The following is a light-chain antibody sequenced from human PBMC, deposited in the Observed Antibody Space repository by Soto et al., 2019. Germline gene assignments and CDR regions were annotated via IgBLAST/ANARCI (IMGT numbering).Light chain of an antibody. CDR3: QQYGGSPLIT. J-gene: IGKJ5*01. Sequence: PGERATLSCRASQSVRSSSLAWYQQKPGQAPRLLIYGASNRATGIPDRFSGSWSGTDFSLTISRLEPEDFAVYYCQQYGGSPLITFGQGTRLEIK. CDR1: QSVRSSS. V-gene: IGKV3-20*01. CDR2: GAS.